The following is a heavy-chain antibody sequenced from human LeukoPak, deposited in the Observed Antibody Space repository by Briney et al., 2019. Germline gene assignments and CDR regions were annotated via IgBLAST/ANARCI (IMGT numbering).Heavy chain of an antibody. Sequence: GGSLRLSCVASGFTFSSSAMHWVRQAPDMGLEWVAVTSDDGNDKYYAGSVKGRFTISRDNSKSMLYLQMNSLRTDDTATYYCATVDDLDAFGIWGQGTMVTVSS. D-gene: IGHD2-2*03. V-gene: IGHV3-30*04. CDR3: ATVDDLDAFGI. J-gene: IGHJ3*02. CDR2: TSDDGNDK. CDR1: GFTFSSSA.